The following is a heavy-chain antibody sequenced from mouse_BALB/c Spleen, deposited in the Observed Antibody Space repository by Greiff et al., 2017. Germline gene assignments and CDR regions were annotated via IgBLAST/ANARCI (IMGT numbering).Heavy chain of an antibody. V-gene: IGHV3-1*02. CDR1: GYSITSGYS. CDR3: ARGRVTTVRDYAMDY. D-gene: IGHD1-1*01. Sequence: EVQLQQSGPDLVKPSQSLSLTCTVTGYSITSGYSWHWIRQFPGNKLEWMGYIHYSGSTNYNPSLKSRISITRDTSKNQFFLQLNSVTTEDTATYYCARGRVTTVRDYAMDYWGQGTSVTVSS. J-gene: IGHJ4*01. CDR2: IHYSGST.